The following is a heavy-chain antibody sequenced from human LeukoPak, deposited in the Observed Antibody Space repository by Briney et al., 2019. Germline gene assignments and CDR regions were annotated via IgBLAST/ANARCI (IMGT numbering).Heavy chain of an antibody. CDR1: GGSISSTIYY. CDR3: ARYGYYYDSSGYYDNDY. J-gene: IGHJ4*02. D-gene: IGHD3-22*01. CDR2: IYYRGST. Sequence: SETLSLTCTVSGGSISSTIYYWGWIRQPPGKGLEWIGSIYYRGSTYYNPSLKSRVAISVDTSKNQFSLKLSSVTAADTAVYYCARYGYYYDSSGYYDNDYWGQGTLVTVSS. V-gene: IGHV4-39*07.